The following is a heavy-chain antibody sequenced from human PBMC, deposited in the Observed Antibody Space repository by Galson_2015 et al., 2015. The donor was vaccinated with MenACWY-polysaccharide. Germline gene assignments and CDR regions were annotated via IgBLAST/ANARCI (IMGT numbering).Heavy chain of an antibody. V-gene: IGHV3-21*01. CDR2: ISGSSNV. D-gene: IGHD2/OR15-2a*01. Sequence: SLRLSCAASGFTFSSIPMYWVRQAPGKGLEWVSSISGSSNVYYAASVKGRFSISRDNAKNSVFLQMNSLRAEDTAVYYCASESWGDNYFLSYWGQGTLVTVSS. CDR3: ASESWGDNYFLSY. J-gene: IGHJ1*01. CDR1: GFTFSSIP.